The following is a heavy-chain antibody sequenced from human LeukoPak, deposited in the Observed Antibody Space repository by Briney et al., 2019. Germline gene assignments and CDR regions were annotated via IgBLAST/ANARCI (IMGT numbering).Heavy chain of an antibody. CDR3: AKDIEIQVWPNFYFYGMDV. CDR2: ISGSGGST. CDR1: GFTFSSYA. V-gene: IGHV3-23*01. J-gene: IGHJ6*02. Sequence: GGSLRLSCAASGFTFSSYAMSWVRQAPGKGLEWVSAISGSGGSTYYADSVKGRFTISRDNSKNTLYLQMNSLRAEDTAVYYCAKDIEIQVWPNFYFYGMDVWGQGTTVTVSS. D-gene: IGHD5-18*01.